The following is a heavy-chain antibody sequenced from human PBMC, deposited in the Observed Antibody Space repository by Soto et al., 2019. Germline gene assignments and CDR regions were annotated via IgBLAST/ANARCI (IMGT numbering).Heavy chain of an antibody. CDR1: GGSISSYY. V-gene: IGHV4-59*01. D-gene: IGHD6-13*01. CDR2: IYYSGST. CDR3: VRDWGYSSPPGMDV. Sequence: QVQLQESGPGLVKPSETLSLTCTVSGGSISSYYWSWIRQPPGKGLEWIGYIYYSGSTNYNPSLKSRVTIAVDTSKNQVSLKLSSVTAADTAVYYWVRDWGYSSPPGMDVWGQGTTVTVSS. J-gene: IGHJ6*02.